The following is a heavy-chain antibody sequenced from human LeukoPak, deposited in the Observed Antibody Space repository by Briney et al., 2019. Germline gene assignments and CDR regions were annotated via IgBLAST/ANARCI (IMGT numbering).Heavy chain of an antibody. Sequence: PSETLSLTCTVSGGSISSGDYYWSWIRQLPGKGLEWIGYIYYSGSTYYNPSLKSRVTISVDTSKNQFSLKLSSVTAADTAVYYCAREVIMVRGVIISLWGQGTLVTVSS. D-gene: IGHD3-10*01. CDR1: GGSISSGDYY. V-gene: IGHV4-30-4*01. CDR3: AREVIMVRGVIISL. J-gene: IGHJ4*02. CDR2: IYYSGST.